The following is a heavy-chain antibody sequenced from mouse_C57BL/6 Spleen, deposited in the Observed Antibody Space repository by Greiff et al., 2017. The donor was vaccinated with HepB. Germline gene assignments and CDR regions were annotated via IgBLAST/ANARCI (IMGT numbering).Heavy chain of an antibody. CDR2: IYPRSGNT. CDR3: ARDTTVVAPGYFDV. CDR1: GYTFTSYG. Sequence: VQLQQSGAELARPGASVKLSCKASGYTFTSYGISWVKQRTGQGLEWIGEIYPRSGNTYYNEKFKGKATLTADKSSSTAYMELRSLTSEDSAVYFCARDTTVVAPGYFDVWGTGTTVTVSS. V-gene: IGHV1-81*01. J-gene: IGHJ1*03. D-gene: IGHD1-1*01.